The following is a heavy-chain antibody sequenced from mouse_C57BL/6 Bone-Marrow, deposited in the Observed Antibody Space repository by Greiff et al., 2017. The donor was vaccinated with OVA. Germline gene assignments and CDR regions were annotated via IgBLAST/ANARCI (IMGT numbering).Heavy chain of an antibody. CDR2: ISSGGSYT. J-gene: IGHJ3*01. CDR1: GFTFSSYG. Sequence: DVMLVESGGDLVKPGGSLKLSCAASGFTFSSYGMSWVRQTPDKRLEWVATISSGGSYTYYPDSVKGRFTISRDNAKNTRYLQMSSLKSEDTAMYSCVRHALITSGADWGQGTLVTVSA. D-gene: IGHD1-1*01. CDR3: VRHALITSGAD. V-gene: IGHV5-6*02.